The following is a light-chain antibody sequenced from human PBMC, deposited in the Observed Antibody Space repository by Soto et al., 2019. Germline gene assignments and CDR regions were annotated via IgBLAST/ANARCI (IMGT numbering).Light chain of an antibody. J-gene: IGKJ5*01. CDR1: QSVNSY. CDR3: QHRSNWPPG. CDR2: DTS. V-gene: IGKV3-11*01. Sequence: EILLTQSPATLSLSPGERVTLSCRASQSVNSYLAWYQQKPGQVPRLLIYDTSNRATGIPARFSGSGSGTEFTLTISSLAPEDFEVYYCQHRSNWPPGFGQGTRLEI.